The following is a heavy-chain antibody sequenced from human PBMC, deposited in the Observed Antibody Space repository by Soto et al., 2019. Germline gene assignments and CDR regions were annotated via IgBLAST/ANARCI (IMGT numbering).Heavy chain of an antibody. V-gene: IGHV3-23*01. J-gene: IGHJ3*01. CDR2: ISPNGDST. CDR1: GLTFKNYA. CDR3: AKVRLTDYLRYAPHL. Sequence: EVQLLESGGGLVQPGGSLSFAGAASGLTFKNYAMNWVGRAPGRGLGWVSIISPNGDSTYYADSVKGRFTISRDNSQNTVFLQMNSLRAEDTAIYFCAKVRLTDYLRYAPHLWGQGTLVTVSS. D-gene: IGHD2-8*01.